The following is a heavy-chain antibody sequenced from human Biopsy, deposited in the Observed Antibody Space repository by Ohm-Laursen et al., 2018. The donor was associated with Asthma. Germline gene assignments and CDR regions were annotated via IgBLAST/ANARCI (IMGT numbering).Heavy chain of an antibody. V-gene: IGHV1-69*13. CDR3: ARKAGSCISRTCYSLDF. CDR2: INSVFGTT. CDR1: GGTFNTYV. D-gene: IGHD2-2*01. J-gene: IGHJ4*02. Sequence: SVKVSCKSPGGTFNTYVIGWVRQAPEQGLEWMGGINSVFGTTTYPQKFQDRVTITADDSTSTVYMELSSLRSEDTAVYYCARKAGSCISRTCYSLDFWGQGALVTVSS.